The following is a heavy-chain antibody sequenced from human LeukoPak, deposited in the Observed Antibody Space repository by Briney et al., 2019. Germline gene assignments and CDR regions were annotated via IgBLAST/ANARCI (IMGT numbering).Heavy chain of an antibody. Sequence: SETLSLTCTVSGGSISSYYWSWIRQSPGKGLEWIGYISYSGSTNYNPSLKSRVSISVDTSKNQFSLKLSSVTAADTAVYYCARRVVVTALRLDAFDIWGQGTMVTVSS. V-gene: IGHV4-59*08. CDR2: ISYSGST. D-gene: IGHD2-21*02. CDR1: GGSISSYY. J-gene: IGHJ3*02. CDR3: ARRVVVTALRLDAFDI.